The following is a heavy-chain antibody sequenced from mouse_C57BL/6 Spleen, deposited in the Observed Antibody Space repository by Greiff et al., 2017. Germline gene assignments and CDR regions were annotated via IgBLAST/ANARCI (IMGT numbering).Heavy chain of an antibody. V-gene: IGHV7-3*01. CDR2: IRNKANGYTT. Sequence: EVKVEESGGGLVQPGGSLSLPCAASGFSFTDYYMSWVRQPPGKALEWLGFIRNKANGYTTEYSASVKGRITISRDNSQSILYLQMNALSAEDSAAYYCARCLCYSNYGGYFGGWGTGTPVTVSS. CDR3: ARCLCYSNYGGYFGG. D-gene: IGHD2-5*01. J-gene: IGHJ1*03. CDR1: GFSFTDYY.